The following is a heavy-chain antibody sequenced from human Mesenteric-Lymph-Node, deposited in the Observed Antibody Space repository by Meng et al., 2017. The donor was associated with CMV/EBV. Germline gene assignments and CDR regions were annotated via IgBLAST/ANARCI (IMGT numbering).Heavy chain of an antibody. Sequence: VSGGSISTSSKWWTWVRQSPEKGLQWIGEINHSGTANYNPSLKSRVTISVDRSNNQFFLRLNSVTAADTAVYYCSRFDSTGYGFDFWGQGTLVTVSS. D-gene: IGHD3-22*01. CDR1: GGSISTSSKW. J-gene: IGHJ4*02. CDR3: SRFDSTGYGFDF. CDR2: INHSGTA. V-gene: IGHV4-4*02.